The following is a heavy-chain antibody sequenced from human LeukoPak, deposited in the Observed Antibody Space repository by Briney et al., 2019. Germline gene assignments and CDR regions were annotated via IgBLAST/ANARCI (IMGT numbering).Heavy chain of an antibody. J-gene: IGHJ4*02. CDR1: GYTLTELS. CDR2: FDPEDGET. Sequence: ASVKVSCKVSGYTLTELSMHWVRQAPGKGLEWMGGFDPEDGETIYAQKFQGRVTMTEDTSTDTAYMELSSLRSEDTAVYYCATGEEKYQLLLPPFDYWGQGTLVTVSS. D-gene: IGHD2-2*01. V-gene: IGHV1-24*01. CDR3: ATGEEKYQLLLPPFDY.